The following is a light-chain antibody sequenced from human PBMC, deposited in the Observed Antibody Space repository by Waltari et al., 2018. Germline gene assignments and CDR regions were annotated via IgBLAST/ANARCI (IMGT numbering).Light chain of an antibody. V-gene: IGKV1-39*01. CDR3: QQSHSLPRT. J-gene: IGKJ1*01. CDR2: DAS. Sequence: DIQMTQSPSSLSASLGDRVTIPCRASQSISSSLSWYQQKSGKAPKLLISDASSLQSGVPSRFSGSGSGTDFTLTITSLQPEDLATYYCQQSHSLPRTFGQGTKVEIK. CDR1: QSISSS.